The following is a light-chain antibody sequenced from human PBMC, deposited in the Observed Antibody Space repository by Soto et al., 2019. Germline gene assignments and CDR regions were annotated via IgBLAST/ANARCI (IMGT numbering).Light chain of an antibody. J-gene: IGKJ1*01. CDR3: QPYYSYPRT. Sequence: AIRMTQSPSSFSASTGDRVPITCRASQGISSYLAWYQQKPGKAPKLLIYAASTLQSGVPSRFSGSGSGTDFTLTISCLQSEDFATYYCQPYYSYPRTVGPGTKVDIK. CDR2: AAS. CDR1: QGISSY. V-gene: IGKV1-8*01.